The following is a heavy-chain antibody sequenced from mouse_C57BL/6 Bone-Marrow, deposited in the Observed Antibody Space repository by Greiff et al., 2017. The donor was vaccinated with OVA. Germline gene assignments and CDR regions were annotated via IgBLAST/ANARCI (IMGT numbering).Heavy chain of an antibody. CDR3: ARHPNYYGSNYYAMDY. D-gene: IGHD1-1*01. CDR1: GFTFSDYY. Sequence: DVHLVESGGGLVQPGGSLKLSCAASGFTFSDYYMYWVRQTPEKRLEWVAYISNGGGSTYYPDTVKGRFTISRDNAKNTLYLQMSRLKSEDTAMYYCARHPNYYGSNYYAMDYWGQGTSVTVSS. CDR2: ISNGGGST. J-gene: IGHJ4*01. V-gene: IGHV5-12*01.